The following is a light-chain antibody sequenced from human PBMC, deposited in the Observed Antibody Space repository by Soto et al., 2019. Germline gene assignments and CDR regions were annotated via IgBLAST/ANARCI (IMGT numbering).Light chain of an antibody. CDR2: DVS. Sequence: QSALTQPRSVSGSPGQSVTFSCTGTSSDVGGYTYVSWYQQHPGKAPKLIMDDVSKRPSGVPDRFSGSKAGNPASLTISGLQAEEEADYYCCSYAGRYVYVFGTGTKLTVL. J-gene: IGLJ1*01. V-gene: IGLV2-11*01. CDR3: CSYAGRYVYV. CDR1: SSDVGGYTY.